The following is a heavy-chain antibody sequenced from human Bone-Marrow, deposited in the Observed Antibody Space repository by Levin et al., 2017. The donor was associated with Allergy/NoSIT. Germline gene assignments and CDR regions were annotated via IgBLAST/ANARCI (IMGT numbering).Heavy chain of an antibody. CDR1: GFTFSNAW. CDR2: IKSKAHGGPT. CDR3: TTRVVGAPHDGY. J-gene: IGHJ4*02. D-gene: IGHD2-15*01. Sequence: GGSLRLSCAASGFTFSNAWMSWVRQAPGKGLEWVGQIKSKAHGGPTDYIAPVKGRFIISRDDSKNMLSLQMSSLKTEDTAVYYCTTRVVGAPHDGYWGQGALVTVSS. V-gene: IGHV3-15*01.